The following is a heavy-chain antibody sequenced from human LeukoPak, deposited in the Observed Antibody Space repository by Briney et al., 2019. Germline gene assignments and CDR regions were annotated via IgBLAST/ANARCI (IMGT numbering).Heavy chain of an antibody. CDR3: ARQDGDGQYYFDS. Sequence: GESLKISCKGSGYSFPIYWIGWVRQMPGKGLEWMGIIYPRDSDTRYSPSFQGQVTISADKSINTAYLQWSSLKASDTAMYYCARQDGDGQYYFDSWGQGTLVTVSS. CDR1: GYSFPIYW. CDR2: IYPRDSDT. J-gene: IGHJ4*02. D-gene: IGHD5-24*01. V-gene: IGHV5-51*01.